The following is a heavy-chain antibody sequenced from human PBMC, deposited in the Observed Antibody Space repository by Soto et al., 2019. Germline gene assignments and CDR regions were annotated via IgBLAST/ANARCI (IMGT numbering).Heavy chain of an antibody. D-gene: IGHD3-3*01. CDR3: ARRHYDFWSGGYNWFDP. Sequence: QVQLQESGPGLVKPSQTLSLTCTVSGGSISSGGYYWSWIRQHPGKGLEWIGYIYYSGSTYYNPSLRSRVTISVDTSKNLFSLKLSSVTAADTAVYYCARRHYDFWSGGYNWFDPWGQGTLVTVSS. CDR1: GGSISSGGYY. V-gene: IGHV4-31*03. CDR2: IYYSGST. J-gene: IGHJ5*02.